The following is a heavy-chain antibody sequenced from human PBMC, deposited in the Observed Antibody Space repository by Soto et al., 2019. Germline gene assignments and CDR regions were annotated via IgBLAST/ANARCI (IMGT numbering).Heavy chain of an antibody. Sequence: QVQLAESGGGVVQPGRSLRLSCAASGFTFSSYGMHWVRQAPGKGLEWVALIWYGGSNYYYADSVKGRFTISRENSKNTLDLSMDSLRAEGTAVYYGARGIVNYYYSMDVWRQGTTFTVSS. CDR1: GFTFSSYG. D-gene: IGHD3-16*02. V-gene: IGHV3-33*01. CDR3: ARGIVNYYYSMDV. J-gene: IGHJ6*02. CDR2: IWYGGSNY.